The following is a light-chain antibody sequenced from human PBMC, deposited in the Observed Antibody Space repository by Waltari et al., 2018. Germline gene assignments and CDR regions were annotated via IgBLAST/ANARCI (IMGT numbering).Light chain of an antibody. V-gene: IGLV2-11*01. CDR1: SSDVGGYNY. J-gene: IGLJ2*01. CDR3: CSYASSYTLV. CDR2: DVN. Sequence: QSALTQPRSVSGSPRQSVTISCTGTSSDVGGYNYVSWYQQHPGKAPRLMIYDVNKRPSGVPDRFSGSKSGNTASLTISGLQAEDEADYYCCSYASSYTLVFGGGTKVTVL.